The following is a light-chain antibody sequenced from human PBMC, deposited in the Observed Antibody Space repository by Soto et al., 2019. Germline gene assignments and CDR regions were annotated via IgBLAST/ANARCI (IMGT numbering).Light chain of an antibody. CDR1: SSDVGCYNY. CDR3: SSYACSNNLV. Sequence: QSALTQPPSASGSPGQSVTIPCTGTSSDVGCYNYVSWYQQHPGKAPKLMIYEVSKRPSGVPDRFSGSKSGNTASLTVSGLQAEDEADYYCSSYACSNNLVFGGGTKVTVL. V-gene: IGLV2-8*01. J-gene: IGLJ2*01. CDR2: EVS.